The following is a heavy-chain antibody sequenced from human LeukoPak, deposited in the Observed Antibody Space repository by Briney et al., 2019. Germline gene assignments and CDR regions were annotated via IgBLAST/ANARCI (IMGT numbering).Heavy chain of an antibody. CDR1: GFTFSSYA. J-gene: IGHJ4*02. V-gene: IGHV3-23*01. CDR3: AKDGGYCSGTSCYVYFDY. D-gene: IGHD2-2*01. CDR2: ISGSGGST. Sequence: GGSLRLSCAASGFTFSSYAMSWVRQAPGKGLEWVSAISGSGGSTYYADSVKGRFTISRDNSKNTLYLQMNSLRAEDTAVYYCAKDGGYCSGTSCYVYFDYWGQGTLVTVSS.